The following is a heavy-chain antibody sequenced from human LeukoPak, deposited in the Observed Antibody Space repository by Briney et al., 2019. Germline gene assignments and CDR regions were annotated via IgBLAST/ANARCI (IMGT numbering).Heavy chain of an antibody. D-gene: IGHD5-12*01. Sequence: ASVKVSCKASGYTFTGYYMHWVRQAPGQGLEWMGWINPNSGGTNYAQKFQGWVTMTRDTSISTAYMELSRLRSDDMAVYYCARDRYSGYDYYYYYGMDVWGQGTTVTVSS. CDR2: INPNSGGT. CDR1: GYTFTGYY. CDR3: ARDRYSGYDYYYYYGMDV. V-gene: IGHV1-2*04. J-gene: IGHJ6*02.